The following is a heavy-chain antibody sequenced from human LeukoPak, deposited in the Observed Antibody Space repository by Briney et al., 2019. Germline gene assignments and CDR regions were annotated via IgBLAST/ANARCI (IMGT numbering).Heavy chain of an antibody. CDR3: ARLGSGSESSHNPVVDH. D-gene: IGHD3-10*01. J-gene: IGHJ4*02. V-gene: IGHV3-21*01. CDR2: ISGGSDYI. Sequence: GGSLRLSCAASGFSFSSYSMNWVRQAPGKGLEWVSSISGGSDYIYYADSVKGRFTISRDNDINSLYLQMNSLGAEDASLYYSARLGSGSESSHNPVVDHWGQGTLVTVSS. CDR1: GFSFSSYS.